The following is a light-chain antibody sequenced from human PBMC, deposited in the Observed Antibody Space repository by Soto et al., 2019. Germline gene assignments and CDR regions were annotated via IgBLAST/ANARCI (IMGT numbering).Light chain of an antibody. J-gene: IGKJ1*01. CDR3: QQYNTWLWT. V-gene: IGKV3-15*01. CDR2: GAS. Sequence: EVVMTQSPATLSVSPGERATLSCRASQSVNANLAWYQQKPGQAPRLLIHGASNRATGIPARFSGSGFGTEFILTISSLPSEDFAVYYCQQYNTWLWTFGQGTKVAI. CDR1: QSVNAN.